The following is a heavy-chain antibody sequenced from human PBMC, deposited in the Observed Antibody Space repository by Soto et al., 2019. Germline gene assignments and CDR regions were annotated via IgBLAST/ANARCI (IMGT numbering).Heavy chain of an antibody. D-gene: IGHD5-18*01. CDR1: GYTLTELS. Sequence: QVQLVQSGAEVKKPGASVKVSCKVSGYTLTELSMHWVRQAPGKGLEWMGGFDPEYGETIYAQKFQARVTMTEDTSTDTAYRELSSLRSEDTAVYYCATLPREGAMAYFDYWGQGTLVTVSS. J-gene: IGHJ4*02. CDR3: ATLPREGAMAYFDY. CDR2: FDPEYGET. V-gene: IGHV1-24*01.